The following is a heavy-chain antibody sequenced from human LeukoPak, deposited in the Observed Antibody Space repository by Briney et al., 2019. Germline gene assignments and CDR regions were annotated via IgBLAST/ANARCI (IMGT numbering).Heavy chain of an antibody. CDR2: INHSGST. J-gene: IGHJ4*02. V-gene: IGHV4-34*01. D-gene: IGHD2/OR15-2a*01. Sequence: PSETLSLTCTVSGGSISSYYWSWIRQPPGKGLEWIGEINHSGSTNYNPSLKSRVTISVDTSKNQFSLKLSSVTAADTAVYYCARLYLRWGQGTLVTVSS. CDR1: GGSISSYY. CDR3: ARLYLR.